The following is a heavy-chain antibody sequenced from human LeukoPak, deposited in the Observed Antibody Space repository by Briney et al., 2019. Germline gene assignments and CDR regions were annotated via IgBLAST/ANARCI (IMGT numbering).Heavy chain of an antibody. Sequence: SVKVSCKASGGTFSSYAISWVRQAPGQGLEWMGGIIPIFGTANYAQKFQGRVTITADESTSTAYMELSSLRSEDTAVYYCAREENGGNVFDYWGQGTLVTVSS. CDR1: GGTFSSYA. CDR2: IIPIFGTA. V-gene: IGHV1-69*13. J-gene: IGHJ4*02. D-gene: IGHD4-23*01. CDR3: AREENGGNVFDY.